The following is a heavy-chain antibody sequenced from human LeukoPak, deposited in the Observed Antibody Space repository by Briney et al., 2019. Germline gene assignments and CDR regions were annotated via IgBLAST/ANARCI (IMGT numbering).Heavy chain of an antibody. V-gene: IGHV1-69*13. CDR2: IIPTFGTP. J-gene: IGHJ4*02. CDR3: AIRGGGGIGMGLLGSFYF. D-gene: IGHD6-13*01. CDR1: GGTFSTTA. Sequence: SVKVSCKASGGTFSTTAISWVRQVPGQGLEWMGGIIPTFGTPNYAHNFQDRLTITADESTTTVFMELSALRSEDTAVYYCAIRGGGGIGMGLLGSFYFWGQGALVTVSS.